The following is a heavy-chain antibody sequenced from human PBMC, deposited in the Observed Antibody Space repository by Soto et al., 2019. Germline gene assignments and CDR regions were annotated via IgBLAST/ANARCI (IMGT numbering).Heavy chain of an antibody. CDR3: AREQLVPTSIDY. V-gene: IGHV4-34*01. CDR2: INHSGST. D-gene: IGHD6-13*01. Sequence: SETLSLTCAVYGGSFSGYYWSWIRQPPGKGLEWIGEINHSGSTNYNPSLKSRVTISVDTSKNQFSLKLISVTAADTAVYYCAREQLVPTSIDYWGQGTLVTVSS. J-gene: IGHJ4*02. CDR1: GGSFSGYY.